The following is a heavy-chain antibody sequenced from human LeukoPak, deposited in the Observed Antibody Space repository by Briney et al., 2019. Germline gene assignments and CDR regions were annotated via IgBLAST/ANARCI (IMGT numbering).Heavy chain of an antibody. J-gene: IGHJ3*02. CDR3: ARQAGGYCSGSSCNDAFDI. V-gene: IGHV5-51*01. Sequence: GESLKISCKCSGYSFTSYWIGWVRQMPGEGLEWMAIIYPGDSDTRYRSSSQGQVTISADKSISTASLQWSSLKASDTAMYYCARQAGGYCSGSSCNDAFDIWGQGTMVTVSS. D-gene: IGHD2-15*01. CDR1: GYSFTSYW. CDR2: IYPGDSDT.